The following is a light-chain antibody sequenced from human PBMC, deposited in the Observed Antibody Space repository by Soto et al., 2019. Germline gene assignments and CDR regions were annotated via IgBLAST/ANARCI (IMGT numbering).Light chain of an antibody. CDR3: CSSAGGSTYV. V-gene: IGLV2-23*02. CDR1: TTLGNFDL. Sequence: QSPLTQPASVSGSVRQSTTISCTGTTTLGNFDLLSRSQKLPCKAPNLLIYDVSERPSGVSNRFSGSKSGNTASLPISGLQAEDEADYYCCSSAGGSTYVFGTGT. J-gene: IGLJ1*01. CDR2: DVS.